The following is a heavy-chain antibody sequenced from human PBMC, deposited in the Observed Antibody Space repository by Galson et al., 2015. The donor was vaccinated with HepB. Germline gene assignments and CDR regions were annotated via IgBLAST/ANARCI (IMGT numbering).Heavy chain of an antibody. CDR3: ARALVVPRWGPDDYYYGMDV. CDR1: GGSVSSGDCY. D-gene: IGHD2-2*01. J-gene: IGHJ6*02. Sequence: TLSLTCTVSGGSVSSGDCYWSWIRQPPGKGLEWIGYIYYSGSTYYNPSLKSRVTISVDTSKNQFSLKLRSVTAADTAVYYCARALVVPRWGPDDYYYGMDVWGQGTTVTVSS. V-gene: IGHV4-30-4*01. CDR2: IYYSGST.